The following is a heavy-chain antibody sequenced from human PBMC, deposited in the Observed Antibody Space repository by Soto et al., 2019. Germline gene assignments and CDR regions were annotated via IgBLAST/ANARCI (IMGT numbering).Heavy chain of an antibody. J-gene: IGHJ3*02. V-gene: IGHV3-9*01. Sequence: EVQLVESGGGLVQPGRSLRLSCAASGFTFDDYGMHWVRQAPGKGLEWVSGISCNGGTTDYADSVKGRFTISRDNTKNSVYLQMNSLRVDDTALYYCAKISGSSNLDIWVQGTMVTVSS. CDR2: ISCNGGTT. CDR3: AKISGSSNLDI. CDR1: GFTFDDYG. D-gene: IGHD1-26*01.